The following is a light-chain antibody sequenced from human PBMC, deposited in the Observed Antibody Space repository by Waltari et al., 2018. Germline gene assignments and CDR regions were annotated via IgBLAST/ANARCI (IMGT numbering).Light chain of an antibody. Sequence: QSVLTQPPSASGTPGQRVSISCSGSNSNIGTNTVNWYQQLQGTAHKLLIYSNKTRPSCVPDRFPASKSATSASLAISGLQSEDVADYYCAAWVDSLNGPVFVAGTTLTVL. CDR3: AAWVDSLNGPV. J-gene: IGLJ3*02. CDR1: NSNIGTNT. V-gene: IGLV1-44*01. CDR2: SNK.